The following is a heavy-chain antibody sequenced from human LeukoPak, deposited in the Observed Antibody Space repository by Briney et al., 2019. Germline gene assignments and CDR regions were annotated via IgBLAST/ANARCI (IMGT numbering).Heavy chain of an antibody. CDR1: GGSISSGGYY. Sequence: PSETLSLTCTVSGGSISSGGYYWSWIRQHPGKGLEWIGYIYYSGSTYYNPSLKSRVTISVDTSKNQFSLKLSSVTAADTAVHYCARDTMVRGVGYWGQGTLVTVSS. D-gene: IGHD3-10*01. CDR3: ARDTMVRGVGY. CDR2: IYYSGST. V-gene: IGHV4-31*03. J-gene: IGHJ4*02.